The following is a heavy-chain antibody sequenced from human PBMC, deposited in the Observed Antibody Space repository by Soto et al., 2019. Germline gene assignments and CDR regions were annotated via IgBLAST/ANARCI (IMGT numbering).Heavy chain of an antibody. J-gene: IGHJ5*02. D-gene: IGHD3-9*01. CDR2: IIPIFGTA. CDR1: GGTFSSYA. V-gene: IGHV1-69*13. CDR3: ASGVRSRYDILTENNWFDP. Sequence: ASVKVSCKASGGTFSSYAISWVRQAPGQGLEWMGGIIPIFGTANYAQKFQGRVTITADESTSTAYMELSSLRSEDTAVYYCASGVRSRYDILTENNWFDPWGQGTLVTVSS.